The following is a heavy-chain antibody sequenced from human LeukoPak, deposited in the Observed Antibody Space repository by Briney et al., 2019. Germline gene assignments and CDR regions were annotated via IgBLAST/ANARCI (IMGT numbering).Heavy chain of an antibody. CDR1: GYSISSGYY. V-gene: IGHV4-38-2*01. CDR3: ARTDDYSPDYYYYMDV. Sequence: PSETLSLTCAVSGYSISSGYYRGWIRQPPGKGLEWIGSIYHSGSTYYNPSLKSRVTISVDTSKNQFSLKLSSVTAADTAVYYCARTDDYSPDYYYYMDVWGKGTTVTVSS. CDR2: IYHSGST. J-gene: IGHJ6*03. D-gene: IGHD4-11*01.